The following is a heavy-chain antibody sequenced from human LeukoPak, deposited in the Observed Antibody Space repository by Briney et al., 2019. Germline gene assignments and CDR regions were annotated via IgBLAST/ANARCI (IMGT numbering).Heavy chain of an antibody. CDR2: IYYSGST. J-gene: IGHJ5*02. D-gene: IGHD2-15*01. CDR3: ARRKGGWFDP. CDR1: GGSISSSSYY. Sequence: SETLSLTCTVSGGSISSSSYYWGWIRQPPGQGLEWIGSIYYSGSTYYNPSLKSRVTISVDTSKNQFSLELSSVTAADTAVYYCARRKGGWFDPWGQGTLVTVSS. V-gene: IGHV4-39*01.